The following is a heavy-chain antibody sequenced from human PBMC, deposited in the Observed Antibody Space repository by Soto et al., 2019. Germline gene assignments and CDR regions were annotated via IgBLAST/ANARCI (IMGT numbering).Heavy chain of an antibody. CDR2: SYYRGST. V-gene: IGHV4-59*01. D-gene: IGHD2-15*01. CDR1: GGSISSYY. J-gene: IGHJ6*03. CDR3: ARDPIQNYCSGGTCYYYYYMDL. Sequence: QVQLQESGPGLVKPSETLSLTCTVSGGSISSYYWSWIRQPPGKGLEWIGYSYYRGSTNYNPSLKSRVTISVDTSKNQISLKLSSVTAADTAVYYCARDPIQNYCSGGTCYYYYYMDLWGKGTTVTVSS.